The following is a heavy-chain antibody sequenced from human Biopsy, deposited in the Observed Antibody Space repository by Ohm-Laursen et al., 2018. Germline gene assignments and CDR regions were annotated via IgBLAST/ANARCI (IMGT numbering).Heavy chain of an antibody. V-gene: IGHV3-48*04. J-gene: IGHJ4*02. Sequence: SLRLSCAAPGFTFGTYAMNWVRQAPGQGLEWVSYISSTSSATYYADSVKGRFTVSRDNANNSLFLQMNSLRAEDTAVYYCARFPDFWSGYYVDSWGQGTLVTVSS. CDR3: ARFPDFWSGYYVDS. CDR2: ISSTSSAT. CDR1: GFTFGTYA. D-gene: IGHD3-3*01.